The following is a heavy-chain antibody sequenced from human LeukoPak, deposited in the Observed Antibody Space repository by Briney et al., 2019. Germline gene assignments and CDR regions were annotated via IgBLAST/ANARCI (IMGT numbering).Heavy chain of an antibody. CDR3: ARTVVVTAIHFFDY. J-gene: IGHJ4*02. CDR1: GGSISSSY. D-gene: IGHD2-21*02. Sequence: SETLSLTRTVSGGSISSSYWSWIRQPPGKGLEWIGYIYYSGSTNYNPSLKSRVTISVDTSKNQFSLKLSSVTAADTAVYYCARTVVVTAIHFFDYWGQGTLVTVSS. V-gene: IGHV4-59*08. CDR2: IYYSGST.